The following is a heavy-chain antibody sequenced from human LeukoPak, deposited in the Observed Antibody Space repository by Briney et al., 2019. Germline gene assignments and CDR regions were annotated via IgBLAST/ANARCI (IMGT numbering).Heavy chain of an antibody. Sequence: SETLSLTCTVSGGSISSYYWSWIRQPPGKGLEWIGYIYYSGSTNYNPSLKSRVTISVDTSKNQFSLKLSSVTAADTAVYYCARTAMVQHFDYWGQGTLVTVSS. D-gene: IGHD5-18*01. V-gene: IGHV4-59*08. CDR3: ARTAMVQHFDY. CDR2: IYYSGST. J-gene: IGHJ4*02. CDR1: GGSISSYY.